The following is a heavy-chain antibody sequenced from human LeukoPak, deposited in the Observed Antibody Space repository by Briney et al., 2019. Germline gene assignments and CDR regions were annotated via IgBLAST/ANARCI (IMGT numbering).Heavy chain of an antibody. J-gene: IGHJ4*02. CDR3: AREGVSNGD. CDR2: ISYDGSNK. V-gene: IGHV3-30*19. D-gene: IGHD2-8*01. Sequence: PGGSLRLSCAASGFTFSSYGMHWVRQAPGKELEWVAVISYDGSNKYYADSVKGRFTISRDNSKNTLYLQMNSLRAEDTAVYYCAREGVSNGDWGQGTLVTVSS. CDR1: GFTFSSYG.